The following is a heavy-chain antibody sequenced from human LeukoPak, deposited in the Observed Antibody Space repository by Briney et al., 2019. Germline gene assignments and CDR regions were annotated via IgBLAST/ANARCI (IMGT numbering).Heavy chain of an antibody. Sequence: SQTLSLTCAISGDTVSSNSAAWNWIRQSPSRGLEWLGRTYYRSKWFNDYALSVKSRITINPDTSKNQFSLHLNSVTPGDTAVYYCARARYCSGGSCYYGLDVWGQGTTVTVSS. CDR3: ARARYCSGGSCYYGLDV. D-gene: IGHD2-15*01. CDR2: TYYRSKWFN. CDR1: GDTVSSNSAA. V-gene: IGHV6-1*01. J-gene: IGHJ6*02.